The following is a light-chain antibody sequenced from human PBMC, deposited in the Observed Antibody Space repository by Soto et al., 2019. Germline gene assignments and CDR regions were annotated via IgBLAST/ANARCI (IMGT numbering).Light chain of an antibody. CDR1: QSVTSY. V-gene: IGKV3-15*01. J-gene: IGKJ4*01. Sequence: EIVLTQSPGTLSLSPGERATLSCRASQSVTSYYLAWYQQKPGQAPRLLIYDTSTRATGVPARFSGSRSGTEFALTINSLQSEDFAVYYCQRYNNWPLTFGGGTKVESK. CDR2: DTS. CDR3: QRYNNWPLT.